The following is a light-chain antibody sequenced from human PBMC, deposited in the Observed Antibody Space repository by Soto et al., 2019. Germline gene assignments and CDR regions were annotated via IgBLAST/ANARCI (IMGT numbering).Light chain of an antibody. CDR3: QQANSFPIT. V-gene: IGKV1-12*01. Sequence: DITSTQSPPPVSASVGDTATITCRASQGLKFLAWYQQKPGKAPRLLIYEATNLQSGVPPRFSGSGSGTDFTLTISSLQPEDFATYFCQQANSFPITFGQGTRLEIK. CDR2: EAT. CDR1: QGLKF. J-gene: IGKJ5*01.